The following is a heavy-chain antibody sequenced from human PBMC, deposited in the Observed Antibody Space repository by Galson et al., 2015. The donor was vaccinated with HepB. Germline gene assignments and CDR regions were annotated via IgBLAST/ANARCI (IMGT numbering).Heavy chain of an antibody. CDR1: GFTFSTYA. Sequence: SLRLSCAASGFTFSTYALYWVRQAPGKGLEWVALISYDESHKYYADSVKGRFTISRDNSKNTLYLQVNSLRPEDTAAYYCASHIYWGQGTLVTVSS. D-gene: IGHD3-3*02. CDR2: ISYDESHK. V-gene: IGHV3-30*04. J-gene: IGHJ4*02. CDR3: ASHIY.